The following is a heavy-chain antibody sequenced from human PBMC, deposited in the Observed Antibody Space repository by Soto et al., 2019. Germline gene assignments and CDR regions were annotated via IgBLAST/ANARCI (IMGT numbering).Heavy chain of an antibody. Sequence: SETLSLTCTVSGGSISSYYWSWIRQPPGKGLEWIGYMYYSGSTSYNPSLKSRLTISVDSSKNQFSLKLSPVTAADTAVYYCARMKGGYSYGSAFDIWGQGTMVTVSS. CDR2: MYYSGST. CDR3: ARMKGGYSYGSAFDI. CDR1: GGSISSYY. J-gene: IGHJ3*02. D-gene: IGHD5-18*01. V-gene: IGHV4-59*01.